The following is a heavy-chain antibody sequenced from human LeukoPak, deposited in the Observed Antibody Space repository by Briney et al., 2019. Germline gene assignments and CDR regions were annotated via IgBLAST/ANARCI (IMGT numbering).Heavy chain of an antibody. CDR1: GYTFTGYY. CDR3: ARDYYDSSGYYGYDY. V-gene: IGHV1-2*02. Sequence: GASVKVSCKASGYTFTGYYMHWVRQAPGQGLEWMGWINPNSGGTNYAQKFQGRATMTRVTSISTAYMELSRLRSDDTAVYYCARDYYDSSGYYGYDYWGQGTLVTVSS. J-gene: IGHJ4*02. CDR2: INPNSGGT. D-gene: IGHD3-22*01.